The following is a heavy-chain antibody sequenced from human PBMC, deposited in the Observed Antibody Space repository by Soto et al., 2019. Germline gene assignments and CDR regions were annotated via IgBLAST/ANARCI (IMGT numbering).Heavy chain of an antibody. CDR3: ARHASGQLAHFDY. CDR2: IDPSDSYT. D-gene: IGHD6-13*01. CDR1: GYSFTSYW. Sequence: GESLKISCKGSGYSFTSYWISWVRQMPGKGLEWMGRIDPSDSYTNYSPSFQGHVTISADKSISTAYLQWSSLKASDTAMYYCARHASGQLAHFDYWGQGTLVTVSS. J-gene: IGHJ4*02. V-gene: IGHV5-10-1*01.